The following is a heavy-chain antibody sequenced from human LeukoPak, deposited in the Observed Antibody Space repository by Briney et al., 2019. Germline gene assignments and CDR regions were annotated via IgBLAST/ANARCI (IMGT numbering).Heavy chain of an antibody. CDR3: ARDDVEMATIDLDY. CDR2: ISAYNGNT. CDR1: GYTFTGYY. V-gene: IGHV1-18*04. D-gene: IGHD5-24*01. J-gene: IGHJ4*02. Sequence: GASVKVSCKASGYTFTGYYMHWVRQAPGQGLEWMGWISAYNGNTNYAQKLQGRVTMTTDTSTSTAYMELRSLRSDDTAVYYCARDDVEMATIDLDYWGQGALVTVS.